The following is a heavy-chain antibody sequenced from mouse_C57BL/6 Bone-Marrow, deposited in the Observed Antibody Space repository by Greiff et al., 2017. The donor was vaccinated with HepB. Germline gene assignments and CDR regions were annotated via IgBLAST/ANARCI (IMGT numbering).Heavy chain of an antibody. D-gene: IGHD1-1*01. Sequence: QVQLQQSGPELARPWASVKISCQAFYTFSRRVHFAIRDTNYWMQWVKQRPGQGLEWIGAIYPGNGDTSYNQKFKGKATLTADKSSSTAYMQLSILTSEDSAVYYCACSYYYGSSYDRYFDYWGQGTTLTVSS. J-gene: IGHJ2*01. CDR2: GQGLEWIG. CDR1: YTFSRRVH. CDR3: SEDSAVYYCACSYYYGSSYDRYFDY. V-gene: IGHV1-87*01.